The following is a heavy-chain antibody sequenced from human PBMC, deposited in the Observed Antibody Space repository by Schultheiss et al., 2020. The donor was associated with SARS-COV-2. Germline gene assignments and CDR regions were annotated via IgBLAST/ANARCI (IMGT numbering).Heavy chain of an antibody. CDR1: GGSISNTDHY. J-gene: IGHJ4*02. CDR2: IHNSGRT. D-gene: IGHD1-1*01. V-gene: IGHV4-61*02. CDR3: ARGGQLLRD. Sequence: SETLSLTCSVSGGSISNTDHYWSWVRQPAGKGLEWLGRIHNSGRTTYNPALDGRVTISIDASKNHFALTLKSVTAADTAVYFCARGGQLLRDWGQGILVTVSS.